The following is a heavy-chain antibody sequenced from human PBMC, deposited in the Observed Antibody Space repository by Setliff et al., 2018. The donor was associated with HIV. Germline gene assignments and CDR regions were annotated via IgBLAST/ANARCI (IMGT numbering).Heavy chain of an antibody. J-gene: IGHJ4*02. D-gene: IGHD6-19*01. V-gene: IGHV1-18*01. CDR2: ISGYSGNT. CDR1: GYTFTSYG. Sequence: ASVKVSCKASGYTFTSYGISWLRQAPGQGLEWMGWISGYSGNTNYAQKFQDRVTMTTDTPTSTVYMELRSLRSDDTAVYYCARVQWVVSSNVGLDYWGQGTQVTVSS. CDR3: ARVQWVVSSNVGLDY.